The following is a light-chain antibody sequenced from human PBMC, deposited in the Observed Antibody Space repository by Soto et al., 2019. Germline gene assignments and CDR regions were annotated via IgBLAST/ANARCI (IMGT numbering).Light chain of an antibody. Sequence: EIVLTQSPGTLSLSPGERAALCCRASQSVSSSYLAWYQQKPGQAPRLLIYGASSRATGIPDRISGSGSGTDFTLTISRLEPEDFAVYYCQQYGSSPQTFGQGTKVEIK. CDR1: QSVSSSY. J-gene: IGKJ1*01. CDR2: GAS. V-gene: IGKV3-20*01. CDR3: QQYGSSPQT.